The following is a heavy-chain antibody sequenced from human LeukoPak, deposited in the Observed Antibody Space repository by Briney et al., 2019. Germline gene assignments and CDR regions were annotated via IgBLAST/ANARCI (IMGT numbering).Heavy chain of an antibody. V-gene: IGHV1-18*01. CDR1: GYTFTSYG. J-gene: IGHJ4*02. CDR2: ISAYNGNT. CDR3: ARASAVGATILNSFDY. Sequence: ASVKVSCTASGYTFTSYGISWVRQAPGQGLEWMGWISAYNGNTTHAQKLQGRVTMTTDTSTSTAYMELRSLRSDDTAVYYCARASAVGATILNSFDYWCQGTMVTVSS. D-gene: IGHD1-26*01.